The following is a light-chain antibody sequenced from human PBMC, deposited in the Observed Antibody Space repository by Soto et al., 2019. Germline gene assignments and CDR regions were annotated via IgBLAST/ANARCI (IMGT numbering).Light chain of an antibody. J-gene: IGKJ2*01. V-gene: IGKV3-20*01. CDR3: QQYGNSPET. CDR2: GAS. Sequence: VVTQSPGTLSLSPGERATLSCKTSQSVRNNYLAWYQQRRGQAPRLLIYGASSRATGIPDRFSGSGSGTDFTLTITRLEPEDFAVDYCQQYGNSPETFGQGTKLEIK. CDR1: QSVRNNY.